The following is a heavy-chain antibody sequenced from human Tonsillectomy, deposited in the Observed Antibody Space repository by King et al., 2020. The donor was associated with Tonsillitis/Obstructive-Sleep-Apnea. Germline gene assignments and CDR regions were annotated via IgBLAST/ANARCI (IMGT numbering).Heavy chain of an antibody. V-gene: IGHV3-23*04. J-gene: IGHJ6*02. D-gene: IGHD6-19*01. CDR2: ISGSGGGT. Sequence: VQLVESGGGLVQPGGSLRLSCEASGFNFNNFAVSWVRQAPGKGLEWVSSISGSGGGTYYTHSVDGRFTVSRENSRNTVYLQMNSLRVEDTAVYHGAKERRSSGVSYYGMDVWGQGTTVTVSS. CDR1: GFNFNNFA. CDR3: AKERRSSGVSYYGMDV.